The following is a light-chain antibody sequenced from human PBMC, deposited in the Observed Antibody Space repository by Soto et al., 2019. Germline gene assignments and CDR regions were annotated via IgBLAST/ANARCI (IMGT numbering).Light chain of an antibody. Sequence: EIVMTQSPATLSVSPGEGATLSCRACQSFSDTLSLYQQKPGQAPRLLIYGASRRATGFPARFSGSGSGTDFTLTISSLQSEDFAVYYCQQYDNWPWTLGQGTKVDIK. CDR2: GAS. V-gene: IGKV3-15*01. J-gene: IGKJ1*01. CDR1: QSFSDT. CDR3: QQYDNWPWT.